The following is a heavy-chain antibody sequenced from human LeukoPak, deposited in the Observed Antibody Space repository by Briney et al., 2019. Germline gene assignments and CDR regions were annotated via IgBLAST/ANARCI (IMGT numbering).Heavy chain of an antibody. CDR1: GGSISSYY. CDR3: ARHSYGSQFDY. CDR2: IYYSGST. V-gene: IGHV4-59*08. D-gene: IGHD5-18*01. Sequence: RSSETLSLTCTVSGGSISSYYWSWIRQPPGKGLEWIGYIYYSGSTNYNPSLKSRVTISVDTSKNQFSLKLSSVTAADTAVYYCARHSYGSQFDYWGQGTLVTVSS. J-gene: IGHJ4*02.